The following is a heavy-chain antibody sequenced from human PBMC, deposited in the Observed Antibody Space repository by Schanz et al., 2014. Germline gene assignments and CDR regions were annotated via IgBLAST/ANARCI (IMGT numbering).Heavy chain of an antibody. CDR1: GYSLNELS. D-gene: IGHD3-9*01. J-gene: IGHJ6*02. Sequence: VQLVQSGAEVKKPGASVKVSCKVSGYSLNELSMHWVRQAPGRGLEWMGGFHHEDGDTVYAQKFQGRVIMTEDTSTDTAYVELSRLTSEDTGVYYCAKVDRTRYYAMDVWGQGTTVTVSS. CDR2: FHHEDGDT. V-gene: IGHV1-24*01. CDR3: AKVDRTRYYAMDV.